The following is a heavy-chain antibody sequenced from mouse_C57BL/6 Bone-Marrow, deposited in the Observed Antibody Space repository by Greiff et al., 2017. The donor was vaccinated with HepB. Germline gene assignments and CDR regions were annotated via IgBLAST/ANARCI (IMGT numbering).Heavy chain of an antibody. CDR1: GFTFSDYG. D-gene: IGHD4-1*01. CDR3: ARTGKAWAFDY. V-gene: IGHV5-17*01. Sequence: EVNVVESGGGLVKPGASLKLSCAASGFTFSDYGMHWVRQAPEKGLEWVAYISSGSSTIYYADTVKGRSTISRDNATNTLYLQMTSLRSEDTAMYYCARTGKAWAFDYWGQGTSVTVSS. CDR2: ISSGSSTI. J-gene: IGHJ2*02.